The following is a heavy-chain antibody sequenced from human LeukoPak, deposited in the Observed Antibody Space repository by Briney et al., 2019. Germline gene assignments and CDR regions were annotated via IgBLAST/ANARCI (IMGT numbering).Heavy chain of an antibody. CDR1: GFTFSSYW. CDR2: IKQDGSET. Sequence: PGGSLRLSCAASGFTFSSYWMSWVRQAPGKGLEWVANIKQDGSETYHVDSVKGRFTISRDNAEDSLYLEMNSLRAEDTAVYYCARGGQAGTGDLWGQGTLVTVSS. CDR3: ARGGQAGTGDL. D-gene: IGHD3-10*01. J-gene: IGHJ5*02. V-gene: IGHV3-7*01.